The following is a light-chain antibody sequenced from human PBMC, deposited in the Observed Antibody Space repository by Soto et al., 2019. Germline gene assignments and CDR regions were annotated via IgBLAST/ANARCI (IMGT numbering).Light chain of an antibody. V-gene: IGLV2-14*01. CDR2: EVI. CDR1: SSDIGAYKY. Sequence: QSALTQPASVSGSPGQSITISCTGTSSDIGAYKYVSWYQQHPGRAPKLMIYEVIHRPSGVSSRFSGSKSGKTASLSISGLQADDEAVYYCSSYTSSRTLVFGGGTKLTVL. J-gene: IGLJ2*01. CDR3: SSYTSSRTLV.